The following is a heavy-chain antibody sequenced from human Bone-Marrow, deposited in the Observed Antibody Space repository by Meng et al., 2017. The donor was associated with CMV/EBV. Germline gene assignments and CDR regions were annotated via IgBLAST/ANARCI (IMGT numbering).Heavy chain of an antibody. Sequence: GESLKISCAASGFTFSSYGMHWVRQAPGKGLEWVAVIWYDGSNKYYADSVKGRFTISRDNSKNTLYLQMNSLRAEDTAVYYCAKEPYDFWNGIDYWGQGTLVTVSS. CDR2: IWYDGSNK. CDR3: AKEPYDFWNGIDY. V-gene: IGHV3-33*06. J-gene: IGHJ4*02. D-gene: IGHD3-3*01. CDR1: GFTFSSYG.